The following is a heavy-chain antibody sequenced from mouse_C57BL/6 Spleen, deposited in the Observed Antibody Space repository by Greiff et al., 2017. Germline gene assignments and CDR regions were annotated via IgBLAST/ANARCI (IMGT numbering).Heavy chain of an antibody. CDR1: GFSLTSYG. J-gene: IGHJ1*03. V-gene: IGHV2-2*01. CDR3: ARNGLPYWYFDV. Sequence: VKVEESGPGLVQPSQSLSITCTVSGFSLTSYGVHWVRQSPGKGLEWLGVIWSGGSTDYNAAFISRLSISKDNSKSQVFFKMNSLQADDTAIYYCARNGLPYWYFDVWGTGTTVTVSS. CDR2: IWSGGST. D-gene: IGHD5-5*01.